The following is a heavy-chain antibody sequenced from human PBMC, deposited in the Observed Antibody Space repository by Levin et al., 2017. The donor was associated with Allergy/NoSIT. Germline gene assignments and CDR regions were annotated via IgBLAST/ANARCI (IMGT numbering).Heavy chain of an antibody. CDR2: ISYDGSNK. V-gene: IGHV3-30*04. D-gene: IGHD1-26*01. CDR3: ARDLVGSYYFDY. J-gene: IGHJ4*02. Sequence: SCAASGFTFSSYAMHWVRQAPGKGLEWVAVISYDGSNKYYADSVKGRFTISRDNSKNTLYLQMNSLRAEDTAVYYCARDLVGSYYFDYWGQGTLVTVSS. CDR1: GFTFSSYA.